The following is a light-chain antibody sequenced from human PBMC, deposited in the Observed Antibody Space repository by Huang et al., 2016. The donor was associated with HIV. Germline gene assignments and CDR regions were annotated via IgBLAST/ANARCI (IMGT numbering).Light chain of an antibody. V-gene: IGKV1-33*01. CDR1: QDISNY. CDR2: DAS. Sequence: DIQMTQSPSSLSASVGDRVTITCQARQDISNYLNWYQQKPGKAPKVLFYDASNFETVVPSMFSGSGSGTDFTFTIISLQPEDIATYYCQQYNNLPTFGPGTKVHIK. CDR3: QQYNNLPT. J-gene: IGKJ3*01.